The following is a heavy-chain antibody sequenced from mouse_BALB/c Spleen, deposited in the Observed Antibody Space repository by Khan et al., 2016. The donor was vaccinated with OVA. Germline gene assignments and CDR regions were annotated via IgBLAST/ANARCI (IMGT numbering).Heavy chain of an antibody. CDR2: IWAGGST. CDR3: ARDDGNYRDAMDY. J-gene: IGHJ4*01. V-gene: IGHV2-9*02. CDR1: GFTLISYG. D-gene: IGHD2-1*01. Sequence: QVQLKQSGPGLVAPSQSLSINCTVSGFTLISYGIHWVRQSPEKGLEWLGIIWAGGSTNYNSALMARLSISKDNSKSQVFLKMNSLQTDDTAMYXCARDDGNYRDAMDYWGQGTSVTVSS.